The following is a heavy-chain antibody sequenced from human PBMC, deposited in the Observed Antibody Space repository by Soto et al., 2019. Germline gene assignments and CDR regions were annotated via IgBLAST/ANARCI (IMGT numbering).Heavy chain of an antibody. D-gene: IGHD5-12*01. J-gene: IGHJ4*02. CDR2: ISWNSGSI. V-gene: IGHV3-9*01. CDR1: GFTFDDYA. Sequence: GGSLRLSCAASGFTFDDYAMHWVRQAPGKGLEWVSGISWNSGSIGYADSVKGRFTISRDNAKNSLYLQMNSLRAEDTALYYCAKDSGHSGPRVFDYWGQGTLVTVSS. CDR3: AKDSGHSGPRVFDY.